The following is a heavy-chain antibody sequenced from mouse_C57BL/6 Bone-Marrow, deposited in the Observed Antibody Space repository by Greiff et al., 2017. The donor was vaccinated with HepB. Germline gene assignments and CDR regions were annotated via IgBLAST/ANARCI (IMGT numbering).Heavy chain of an antibody. V-gene: IGHV1-64*01. CDR2: IHPNSGST. CDR3: ARRGGYDPYYFDY. Sequence: QVQLQQSGAELVKPGASVKLSCKASGYTFTSYWMHWVKQRPGQGLEWIGMIHPNSGSTNYNEKFKSKATLTVDKSSSTAYMQLSSLTSEDSAVYYCARRGGYDPYYFDYWGQGTTLTVSS. D-gene: IGHD2-2*01. CDR1: GYTFTSYW. J-gene: IGHJ2*01.